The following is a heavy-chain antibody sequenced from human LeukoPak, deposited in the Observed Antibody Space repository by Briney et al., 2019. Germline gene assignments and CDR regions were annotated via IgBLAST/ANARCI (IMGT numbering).Heavy chain of an antibody. CDR1: GVSVTSGTFY. Sequence: SETLSLTCTVSGVSVTSGTFYWAWLRQPPWKGLEWIATVYYTGSTYYNPSLKSRVTISMDTSKNHFSLQLRSVVAPDTAVYYCARHSGSGSLSRPFDPWGQGTLVTVPS. CDR2: VYYTGST. J-gene: IGHJ5*02. D-gene: IGHD3-10*01. V-gene: IGHV4-39*02. CDR3: ARHSGSGSLSRPFDP.